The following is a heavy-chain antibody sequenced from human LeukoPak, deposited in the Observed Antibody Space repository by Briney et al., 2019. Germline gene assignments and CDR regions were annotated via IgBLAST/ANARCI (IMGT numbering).Heavy chain of an antibody. Sequence: QPGGSLRLSCAASGFTVSSNYMSWVRQAPGKGLEWVSVIYSGGSTYYADSVKGRFTISRDNSKNTLYLQMNSLRAEDTAVYYCARGQDYYDSSGYYYPGAFDIWGQGTMVTVSS. CDR1: GFTVSSNY. V-gene: IGHV3-66*01. CDR3: ARGQDYYDSSGYYYPGAFDI. J-gene: IGHJ3*02. D-gene: IGHD3-22*01. CDR2: IYSGGST.